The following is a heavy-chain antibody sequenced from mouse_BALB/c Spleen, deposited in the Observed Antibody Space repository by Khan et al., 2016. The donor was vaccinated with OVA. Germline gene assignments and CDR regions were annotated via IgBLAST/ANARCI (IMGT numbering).Heavy chain of an antibody. V-gene: IGHV3-2*02. D-gene: IGHD1-1*01. Sequence: EVQLQESGPGLVKPSQSLSLICTVTGYSITSDYAWNWIRQFPGNKLEWMGFISYSGNTNYNPSLKIRISITRDTSKNQFFLLLNSMTTEDTATYYCARVYGGDFDYWGQGTTLTVSS. CDR2: ISYSGNT. CDR3: ARVYGGDFDY. J-gene: IGHJ2*01. CDR1: GYSITSDYA.